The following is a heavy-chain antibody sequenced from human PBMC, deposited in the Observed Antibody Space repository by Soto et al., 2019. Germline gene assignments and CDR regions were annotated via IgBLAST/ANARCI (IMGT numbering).Heavy chain of an antibody. J-gene: IGHJ4*02. D-gene: IGHD6-13*01. Sequence: ASVKVSCKASGYTFTSYGISWVRQAPGQGLEWMGWISAYNGYTNYAQKLQGRVTMTTDTSTSTAYMELRSLRSDDTAVYYCARDSQYRSDWYGEDRRFDYWGQGTLVTVSS. V-gene: IGHV1-18*01. CDR2: ISAYNGYT. CDR1: GYTFTSYG. CDR3: ARDSQYRSDWYGEDRRFDY.